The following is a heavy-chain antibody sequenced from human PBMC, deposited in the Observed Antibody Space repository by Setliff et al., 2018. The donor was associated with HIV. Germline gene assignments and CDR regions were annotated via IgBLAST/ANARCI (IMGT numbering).Heavy chain of an antibody. D-gene: IGHD6-13*01. CDR2: IYYSGST. CDR1: GGSMNSYY. Sequence: SETLSLTCTVSGGSMNSYYWNWIRQPPGKGLEWIGYIYYSGSTNYNPSLKSRVTISVDTSKNQFSLKLSSVTAADTAVYYCARGGMGSSTDYYYYMDVWGKGTTVTVSS. J-gene: IGHJ6*03. CDR3: ARGGMGSSTDYYYYMDV. V-gene: IGHV4-59*01.